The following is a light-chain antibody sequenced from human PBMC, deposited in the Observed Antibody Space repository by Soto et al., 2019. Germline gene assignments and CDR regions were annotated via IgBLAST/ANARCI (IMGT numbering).Light chain of an antibody. CDR1: SSDVGNYNL. J-gene: IGLJ2*01. Sequence: QSALTQPASVSGSPGQSITISCTGTSSDVGNYNLVSWYQQHPGKAPKLIIYATRKRPSGVSNHYSGSKSGNTASLTISGLQAEDEATYHCCSYAGSITFTFGGGTKVTVL. CDR3: CSYAGSITFT. V-gene: IGLV2-23*02. CDR2: ATR.